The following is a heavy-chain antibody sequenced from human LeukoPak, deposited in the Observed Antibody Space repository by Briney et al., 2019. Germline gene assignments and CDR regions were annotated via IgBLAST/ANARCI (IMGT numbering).Heavy chain of an antibody. CDR2: ISAYNGNT. Sequence: GASVNVSFKGSGYTFTIYGISWVRQAPGQGGEGMGWISAYNGNTNYAQKLQGRVTMTTDTSTSTAYMELRSLRSDDTAVYYCARDPMYYYDSSGYYKTTDYWGQGTLVTVSS. CDR1: GYTFTIYG. CDR3: ARDPMYYYDSSGYYKTTDY. V-gene: IGHV1-18*01. J-gene: IGHJ4*02. D-gene: IGHD3-22*01.